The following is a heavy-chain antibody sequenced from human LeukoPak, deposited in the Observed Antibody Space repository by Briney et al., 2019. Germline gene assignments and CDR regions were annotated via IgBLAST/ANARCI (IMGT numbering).Heavy chain of an antibody. V-gene: IGHV3-23*01. CDR1: GFTFNNYA. J-gene: IGHJ4*02. D-gene: IGHD1-26*01. Sequence: GGSLRLSCTASGFTFNNYAMNWVRQAPGKGLEWVSAISGSGGSTYYADSVKGRFTISRDNSKNTLYLQMNSLRAEDTAVYYCAKSDSGSYLGDFDYWGQGTLVTVSS. CDR2: ISGSGGST. CDR3: AKSDSGSYLGDFDY.